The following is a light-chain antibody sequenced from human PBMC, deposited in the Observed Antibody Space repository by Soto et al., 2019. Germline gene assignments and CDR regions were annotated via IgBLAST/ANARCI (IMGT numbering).Light chain of an antibody. CDR2: LNSDGSH. J-gene: IGLJ2*01. Sequence: QSVLTQSPSASASLGASVKLTCTLSSGHSSYTIAWHQQQPEKGPRYLMKLNSDGSHNKGDGIPDRFSGSSSGAERYLTISSLQSEDEADYYCQTWDTDSGVFGGGTQLTVL. CDR1: SGHSSYT. V-gene: IGLV4-69*01. CDR3: QTWDTDSGV.